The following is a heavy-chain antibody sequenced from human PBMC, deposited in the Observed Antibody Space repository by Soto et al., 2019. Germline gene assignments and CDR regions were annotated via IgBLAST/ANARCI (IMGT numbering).Heavy chain of an antibody. CDR1: GGSISGSTYY. CDR2: TYYSGIT. Sequence: SETLSLTCTVSGGSISGSTYYWTWIRQHPGKGLEWIGYTYYSGITDYNPSLKSRLTISVDTSKNQFSLKLSSVTAADTAIYFCARAPIIITSRAPNWFDPWGQGTLVTVSS. D-gene: IGHD3-10*01. CDR3: ARAPIIITSRAPNWFDP. J-gene: IGHJ5*02. V-gene: IGHV4-31*03.